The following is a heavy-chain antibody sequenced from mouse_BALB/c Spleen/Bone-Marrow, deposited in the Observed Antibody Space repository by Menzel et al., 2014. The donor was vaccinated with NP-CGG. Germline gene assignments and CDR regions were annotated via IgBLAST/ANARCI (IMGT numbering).Heavy chain of an antibody. J-gene: IGHJ3*01. V-gene: IGHV10S3*01. CDR3: VGYPFAY. Sequence: EVHLVESGGGLVQPKGSLKLSCAASGFTFNTNAMNWVRQAPGKGLEWVARIRSESNNYATYSADSVKDRFTISRDESQSVLYLQMNNLKTEDTAMYYFVGYPFAYWGQGTLVTVSA. CDR2: IRSESNNYAT. CDR1: GFTFNTNA. D-gene: IGHD2-2*01.